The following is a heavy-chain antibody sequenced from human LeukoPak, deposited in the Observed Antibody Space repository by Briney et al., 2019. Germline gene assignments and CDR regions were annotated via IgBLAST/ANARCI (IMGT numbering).Heavy chain of an antibody. V-gene: IGHV1-58*02. CDR2: IVVGSGNT. D-gene: IGHD4-17*01. Sequence: GTSVKVSCKASGFTFTSSAMQWVRQARGQPLEWIGWIVVGSGNTNYAQKFQERDTINRDMSTSTAYMELSSLRSEDTAVYYCAAATFTVTTRYFDYWGQGTLVTVSS. CDR1: GFTFTSSA. CDR3: AAATFTVTTRYFDY. J-gene: IGHJ4*02.